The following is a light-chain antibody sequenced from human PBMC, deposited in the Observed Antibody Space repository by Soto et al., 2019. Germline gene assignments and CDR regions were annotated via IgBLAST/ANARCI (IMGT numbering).Light chain of an antibody. J-gene: IGLJ1*01. V-gene: IGLV2-8*01. CDR2: EVS. Sequence: QSVLTQPPSASGSPGQSVTISCTGTSSDVGGYNYVSWYQQHPGKAPKLMIYEVSERPSGVPDRFSGSKSGDTASLTVSGLQADDEADYYCSSYVGSNNFVFGTGTKVTDL. CDR3: SSYVGSNNFV. CDR1: SSDVGGYNY.